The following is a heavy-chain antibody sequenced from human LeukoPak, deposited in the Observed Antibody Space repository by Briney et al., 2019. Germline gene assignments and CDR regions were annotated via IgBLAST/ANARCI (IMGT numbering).Heavy chain of an antibody. Sequence: ALRLSCAASGFTFDDYAMHWVRQAPGKGLEWVSGISWNSGSIGYADSVKGRFTISRDNAKNSLYLQMNSLRAEDTAVYYCARATASGSYHFDYWGQGTLVTVSS. V-gene: IGHV3-9*01. CDR1: GFTFDDYA. J-gene: IGHJ4*02. D-gene: IGHD1-26*01. CDR3: ARATASGSYHFDY. CDR2: ISWNSGSI.